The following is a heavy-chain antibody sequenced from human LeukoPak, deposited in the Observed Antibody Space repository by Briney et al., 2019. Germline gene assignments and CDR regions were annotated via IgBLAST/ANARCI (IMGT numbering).Heavy chain of an antibody. J-gene: IGHJ4*02. CDR2: IYTSGST. CDR3: ARDDPDDSSGYSSWYFDY. Sequence: SETLSLTCTVSGGSISSYYGSWVRQPAGEGREWIGRIYTSGSTNYNPSLKRRVPMSVDTSKNQFSLKLSSVTAADTAVYYCARDDPDDSSGYSSWYFDYWGQGTLVTVSS. CDR1: GGSISSYY. D-gene: IGHD3-22*01. V-gene: IGHV4-4*07.